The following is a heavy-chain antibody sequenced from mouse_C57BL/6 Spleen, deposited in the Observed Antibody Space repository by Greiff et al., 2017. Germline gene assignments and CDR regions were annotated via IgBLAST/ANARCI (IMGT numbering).Heavy chain of an antibody. CDR2: INPSNGGT. V-gene: IGHV1-53*01. CDR1: GYTFTSYW. D-gene: IGHD2-3*01. J-gene: IGHJ4*01. CDR3: ARLGWLLQNAMDY. Sequence: QVQLQQPGTELVKPGASVKLSCKASGYTFTSYWMHWVTQRPGQGLEWIGNINPSNGGTNYNEKFKSKATLTVDKSSSTAYMQLSSLTSEDSAVYYCARLGWLLQNAMDYWGQGTSVTGSS.